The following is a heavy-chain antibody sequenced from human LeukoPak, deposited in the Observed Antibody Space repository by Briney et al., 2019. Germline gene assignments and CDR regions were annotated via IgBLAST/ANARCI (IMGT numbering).Heavy chain of an antibody. CDR1: GGSFSDYY. CDR3: ARETHYDSSGYDTGAFDI. V-gene: IGHV4-34*01. D-gene: IGHD3-22*01. Sequence: PSETLSLTCAVYGGSFSDYYWSWIRQPPGKGLEWIGEINHSGSTNYNPSLKSRVTISVDTSKNQFSLKLSSVTAADTAVYYCARETHYDSSGYDTGAFDIWGQGTMVTVSS. J-gene: IGHJ3*02. CDR2: INHSGST.